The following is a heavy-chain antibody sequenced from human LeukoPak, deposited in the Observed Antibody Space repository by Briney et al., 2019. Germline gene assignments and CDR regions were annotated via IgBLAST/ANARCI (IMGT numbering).Heavy chain of an antibody. Sequence: GGSLRLSCAASGFTFDDYAMHWVRQAPGKGPEWVSGISWNSGSIGYADSVKGRFTISRDDAKNSLYLQMNSLRAEDMALYYCAKDMGDFWSGMPFDYWGQGTLVTVSS. CDR2: ISWNSGSI. CDR3: AKDMGDFWSGMPFDY. CDR1: GFTFDDYA. D-gene: IGHD3-3*01. J-gene: IGHJ4*02. V-gene: IGHV3-9*03.